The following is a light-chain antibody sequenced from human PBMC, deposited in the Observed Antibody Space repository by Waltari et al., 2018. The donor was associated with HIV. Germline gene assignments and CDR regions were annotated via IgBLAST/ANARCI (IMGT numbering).Light chain of an antibody. CDR2: KDT. CDR1: ALPKQH. CDR3: QSADSGGFHWV. V-gene: IGLV3-25*03. Sequence: SYELTQPTSVSVSPGQTATITCSGDALPKQHAFWYQQRPGQAPLLLIYKDTERPSGIPERFSGSTSGATVTLTISGVQAEDEADYYCQSADSGGFHWVFGGGTKLTVL. J-gene: IGLJ3*02.